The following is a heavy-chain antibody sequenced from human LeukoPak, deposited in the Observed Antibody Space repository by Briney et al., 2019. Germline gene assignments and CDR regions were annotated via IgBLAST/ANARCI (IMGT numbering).Heavy chain of an antibody. CDR3: ARERNRSCYVLAY. D-gene: IGHD3-22*01. CDR2: LYSGGDT. Sequence: GGSLRLSCAASGFTVSTKYMSWIRRAPGKGLEWVSVLYSGGDTYYADSVTGRFTVSRDNSKNTLYLQMNSLRAEDTAISYCARERNRSCYVLAYWGQGTQVTVSS. CDR1: GFTVSTKY. J-gene: IGHJ4*02. V-gene: IGHV3-53*01.